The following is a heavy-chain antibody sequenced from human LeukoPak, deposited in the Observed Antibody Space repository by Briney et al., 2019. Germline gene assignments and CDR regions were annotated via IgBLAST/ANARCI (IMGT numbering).Heavy chain of an antibody. V-gene: IGHV3-53*01. Sequence: PGGSLRLSCAASGFTFSNYAMIWVRQAPGRGLEWVSVIYSGGSTYYADSVKGRFSISRDNSKNTVYLQMNSLTGEDTAVYFCARDLLLGLISPGGMDVWGQGTTVTVSS. D-gene: IGHD2/OR15-2a*01. CDR3: ARDLLLGLISPGGMDV. J-gene: IGHJ6*02. CDR2: IYSGGST. CDR1: GFTFSNYA.